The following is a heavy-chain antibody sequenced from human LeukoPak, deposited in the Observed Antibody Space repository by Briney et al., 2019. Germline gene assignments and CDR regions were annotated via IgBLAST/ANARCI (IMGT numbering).Heavy chain of an antibody. Sequence: ASVKVSCKASGYTFTSYGISWVRQAPGQGLEWMGWISAYNGNTNYAQKLQGRVTMTTDTSTSTAYMELRSLRSDDTAVYYCARDRRHCGGDCHPRVGDAFDIWGQGTMVTVSS. CDR2: ISAYNGNT. CDR3: ARDRRHCGGDCHPRVGDAFDI. V-gene: IGHV1-18*01. CDR1: GYTFTSYG. J-gene: IGHJ3*02. D-gene: IGHD2-21*02.